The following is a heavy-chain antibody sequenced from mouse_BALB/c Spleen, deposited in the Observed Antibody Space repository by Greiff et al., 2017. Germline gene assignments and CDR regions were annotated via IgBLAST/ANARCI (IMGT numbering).Heavy chain of an antibody. V-gene: IGHV4-1*02. Sequence: EVQLVESGGGLVQPGGSLKLSCAASGFDFSRYWMSWVRQAPGKGLEWIGEINPDSSTINYTPSLKDKFIISRDNAKNTLYLQMSKVRSEDTALYYCARGGYYGSSGDYYAMDYWGQGTSVTVSS. CDR3: ARGGYYGSSGDYYAMDY. CDR1: GFDFSRYW. J-gene: IGHJ4*01. CDR2: INPDSSTI. D-gene: IGHD1-1*01.